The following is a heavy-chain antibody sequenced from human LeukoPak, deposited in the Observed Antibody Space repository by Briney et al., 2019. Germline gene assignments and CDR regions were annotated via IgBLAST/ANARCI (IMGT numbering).Heavy chain of an antibody. CDR3: ARGIGYCSGGSCYRIGDVFDI. V-gene: IGHV1-69*04. D-gene: IGHD2-15*01. J-gene: IGHJ3*02. Sequence: SVKVSCKASGGTFSSYAISWVRQAPGQGLEWMGRIIPIFGIANYAQKFQGRVTITADKSTSTAYMELSSLRSEDTAVYYCARGIGYCSGGSCYRIGDVFDIWGQGTMVTVSS. CDR2: IIPIFGIA. CDR1: GGTFSSYA.